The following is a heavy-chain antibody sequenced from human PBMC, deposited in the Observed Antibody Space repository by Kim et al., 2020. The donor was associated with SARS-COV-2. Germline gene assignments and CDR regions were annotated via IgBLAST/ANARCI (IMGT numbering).Heavy chain of an antibody. Sequence: SETLSLTCTVSGYSISSGYYWGWIRQPPGKGLEWIGSIYHSGSTYYNPSLKSRVTISVDTSKNQFSLKLSSVTAADTAVYYCARLPPIYSSSANFDYWGQGTLVTVSS. D-gene: IGHD6-6*01. CDR1: GYSISSGYY. J-gene: IGHJ4*02. CDR2: IYHSGST. CDR3: ARLPPIYSSSANFDY. V-gene: IGHV4-38-2*02.